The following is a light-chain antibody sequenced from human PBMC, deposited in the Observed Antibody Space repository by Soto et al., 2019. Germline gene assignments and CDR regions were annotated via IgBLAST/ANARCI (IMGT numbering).Light chain of an antibody. V-gene: IGLV2-14*03. CDR2: DVS. Sequence: QSALTQLASVYGSPGQSITISCTGTSSDVGGYNYVSWYQHHPGKAPKLMIYDVSNRPSGVSNRFSGSKSGNTASLTISGLQPEDEADYYCSSYTTSNTRQIVFGTGTKVTVL. CDR1: SSDVGGYNY. J-gene: IGLJ1*01. CDR3: SSYTTSNTRQIV.